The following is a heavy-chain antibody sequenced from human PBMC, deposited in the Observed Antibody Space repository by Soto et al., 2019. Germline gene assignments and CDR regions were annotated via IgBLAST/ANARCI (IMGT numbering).Heavy chain of an antibody. CDR3: ARETPNYDILTGYYSGAFDI. J-gene: IGHJ3*02. V-gene: IGHV3-33*01. Sequence: QVQLVESGGGVVQPGRSLRLSCAASGFTFSSYGMHWVRQAPGKGLEWVAVIWYDGSNKYYADSVKGRFTISRDNSKNTRYQQMNSLRAEETAVYYCARETPNYDILTGYYSGAFDIGGQGTMVTVSS. CDR1: GFTFSSYG. D-gene: IGHD3-9*01. CDR2: IWYDGSNK.